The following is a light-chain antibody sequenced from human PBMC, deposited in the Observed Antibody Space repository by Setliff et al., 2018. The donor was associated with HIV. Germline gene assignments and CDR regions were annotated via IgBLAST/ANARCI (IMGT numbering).Light chain of an antibody. CDR3: QSYDRSLSGWV. J-gene: IGLJ2*01. CDR1: SSNIGAGFE. Sequence: QSALTQPPSVSGAPGQRVTISCTGSSSNIGAGFEVQWYQQVPGTAPKLLIFANTNRPSGVPDRFSGSKSGISASLAITGLQAEDEADYYCQSYDRSLSGWVFGGGTKVIVL. CDR2: ANT. V-gene: IGLV1-40*01.